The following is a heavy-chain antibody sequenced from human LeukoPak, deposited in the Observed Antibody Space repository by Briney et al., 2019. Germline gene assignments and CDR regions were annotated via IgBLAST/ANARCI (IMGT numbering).Heavy chain of an antibody. D-gene: IGHD6-19*01. J-gene: IGHJ4*02. V-gene: IGHV4-31*03. CDR3: ARETSGYSSGWYPPDY. Sequence: PSETLSLTCTVSGGSISSGDYYWSWIRQHPGKGLEWIGYIYYSGSTYYNPSLKSRVTISVDTSKNQFSLKLSSVTAADTAVYYCARETSGYSSGWYPPDYWGQGTLVTVSS. CDR2: IYYSGST. CDR1: GGSISSGDYY.